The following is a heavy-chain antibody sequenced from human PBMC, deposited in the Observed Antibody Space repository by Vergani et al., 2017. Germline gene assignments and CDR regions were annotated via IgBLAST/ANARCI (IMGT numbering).Heavy chain of an antibody. CDR2: ISPDGRTT. V-gene: IGHV3-74*03. J-gene: IGHJ5*02. CDR1: GFSFRTFS. CDR3: ARDITASVKSPPHPDWFDP. D-gene: IGHD4-17*01. Sequence: DVDLVESGGGFVQPGGSRRLSCAASGFSFRTFSMFWVRQPPGKGLAWVSKISPDGRTTEYADSVRGRFTISRGNVKNVLFLQMENLRAADTGVYFCARDITASVKSPPHPDWFDPWGQGSLVTVSS.